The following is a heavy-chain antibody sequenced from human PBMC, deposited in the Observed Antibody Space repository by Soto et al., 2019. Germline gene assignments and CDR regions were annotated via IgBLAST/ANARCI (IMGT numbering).Heavy chain of an antibody. J-gene: IGHJ4*02. CDR3: ASLKAGPSGWSSGRFDY. V-gene: IGHV4-4*02. Sequence: QVQLQESGPGLVKPSGTLSLTCAVSGGSISSSNWWSWVRQPPGKGLEWIGEIYHSGSTNYNPSLKSRVTISVDKSKNQFSLKLSSVTAADTAVYYCASLKAGPSGWSSGRFDYWGQGTLVTVSS. CDR1: GGSISSSNW. CDR2: IYHSGST. D-gene: IGHD6-19*01.